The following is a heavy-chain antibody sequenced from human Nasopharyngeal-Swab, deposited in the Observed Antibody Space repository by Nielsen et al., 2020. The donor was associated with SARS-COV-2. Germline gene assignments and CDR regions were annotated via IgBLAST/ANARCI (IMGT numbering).Heavy chain of an antibody. CDR2: IYTSGST. J-gene: IGHJ4*02. D-gene: IGHD1-26*01. Sequence: SETLSLTCTVSGGSISSYYWSWIRQPPGKGLEWIGYIYTSGSTNYNPSLKSRVTISVDTSKNQFSLKLSSVTAADTAVYYCARVGATFRDNEYFDYWGQGILVTVSS. CDR1: GGSISSYY. CDR3: ARVGATFRDNEYFDY. V-gene: IGHV4-4*08.